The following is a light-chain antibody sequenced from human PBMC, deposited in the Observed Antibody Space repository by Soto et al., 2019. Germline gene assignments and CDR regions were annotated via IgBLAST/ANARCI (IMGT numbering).Light chain of an antibody. Sequence: QSVLTQPASVSGSLGQSITISCTGTSSDVGSYNLVSWYQQHPGKAPKLMIYEVSKRPSGVSNRFSGSKSGNTASLTISGLQAEDEADYYCCSYAGSSTYIFGTRTKVTVL. V-gene: IGLV2-23*02. CDR3: CSYAGSSTYI. CDR1: SSDVGSYNL. J-gene: IGLJ1*01. CDR2: EVS.